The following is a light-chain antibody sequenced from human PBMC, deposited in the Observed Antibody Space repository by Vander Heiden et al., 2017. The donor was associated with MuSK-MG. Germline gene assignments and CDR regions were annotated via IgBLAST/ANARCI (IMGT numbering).Light chain of an antibody. V-gene: IGLV2-14*01. CDR3: SSHTSARTYV. CDR2: QDS. Sequence: QPALTQPASVSGSPGHPISISRTGTTFNVGGYNQVSWYQQHPSKAPKLILYQDSHRPSGVSIRFSGSKSGNTASLIISGLQPEDEADYYCSSHTSARTYVFGTGTRVTV. CDR1: TFNVGGYNQ. J-gene: IGLJ1*01.